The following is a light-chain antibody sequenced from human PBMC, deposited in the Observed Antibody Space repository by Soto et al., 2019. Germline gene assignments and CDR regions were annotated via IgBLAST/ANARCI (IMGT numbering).Light chain of an antibody. CDR3: QQYNNWPPT. Sequence: EIVMTQSPATLSVSPGERATLSCRASQSVRSNLAWYQQKPGQAPRLLIYGASTRATGISARFSGSGSGTEFTLTISSLQSEDFAVYYCQQYNNWPPTFGQGTKV. V-gene: IGKV3-15*01. J-gene: IGKJ1*01. CDR2: GAS. CDR1: QSVRSN.